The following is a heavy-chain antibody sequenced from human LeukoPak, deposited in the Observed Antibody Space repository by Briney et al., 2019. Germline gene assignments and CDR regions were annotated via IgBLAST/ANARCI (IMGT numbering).Heavy chain of an antibody. J-gene: IGHJ4*02. Sequence: AGGSLRLSCAASGFSFSTYAMSRVCQAPGKGLEWVSGISGSGGDTYYADSVKGRFTISRDNSKNMLSLQMNSLRADDTALYYCAKEPGGGWRTIDYWGQGTLVTVSS. CDR2: ISGSGGDT. D-gene: IGHD6-19*01. V-gene: IGHV3-23*01. CDR1: GFSFSTYA. CDR3: AKEPGGGWRTIDY.